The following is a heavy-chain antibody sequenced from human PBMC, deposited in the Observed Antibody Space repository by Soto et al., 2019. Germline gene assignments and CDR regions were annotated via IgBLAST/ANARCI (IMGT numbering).Heavy chain of an antibody. D-gene: IGHD3-16*01. Sequence: SETLSLTCAVSGGTFDSGGYSWSWIRQTQERGLEWIGYIYRDGRTSYTPSLKSRVTISMDRSQSLLSLGLTSVPAADTAVYCWGGGGSFTWFDPWGQGALVTVSS. CDR3: GGGGSFTWFDP. V-gene: IGHV4-30-2*01. CDR2: IYRDGRT. CDR1: GGTFDSGGYS. J-gene: IGHJ5*02.